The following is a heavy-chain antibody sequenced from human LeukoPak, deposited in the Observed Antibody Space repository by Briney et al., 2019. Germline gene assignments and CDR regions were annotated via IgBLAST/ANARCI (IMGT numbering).Heavy chain of an antibody. CDR2: IYHSGST. CDR1: GGSISSGGYY. Sequence: SETLSLTCTVSGGSISSGGYYWSWIRQPPGKGLEWIGYIYHSGSTYYNPSLKSRVTISVDRSKNQFSLKLSSVTAADTAVYYCARVGSSWPEGAFDIWGQGTMVTVSS. J-gene: IGHJ3*02. CDR3: ARVGSSWPEGAFDI. V-gene: IGHV4-30-2*01. D-gene: IGHD6-13*01.